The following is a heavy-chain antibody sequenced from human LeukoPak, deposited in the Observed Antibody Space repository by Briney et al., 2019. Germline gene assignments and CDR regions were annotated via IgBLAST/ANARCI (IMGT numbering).Heavy chain of an antibody. V-gene: IGHV3-30-3*01. D-gene: IGHD3-10*01. CDR1: GFTFSSYA. Sequence: GGSLRLSCAASGFTFSSYAMHWVRQAPDKGLEWVAVISYDGSNKYYADSVKGRFTISRDNSKNTLYLQMNSLRAEDTAVYYCARDRGLHYGMDVWGQGTTVTVSS. CDR2: ISYDGSNK. J-gene: IGHJ6*02. CDR3: ARDRGLHYGMDV.